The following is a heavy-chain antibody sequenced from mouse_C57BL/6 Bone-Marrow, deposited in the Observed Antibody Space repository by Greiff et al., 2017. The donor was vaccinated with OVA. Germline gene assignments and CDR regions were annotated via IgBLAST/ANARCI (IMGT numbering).Heavy chain of an antibody. Sequence: VQLQQSGAELVRPGASVKLSCTASGFNIKDDYMHWVKQRPEQGLEWIGWIDPENGDTEYASKFHGKATITADTSSNTAYLQLSSLTSEDTAVYYCTDHYYGSYYYAMDYWGQGTSVTVSS. D-gene: IGHD1-1*01. CDR1: GFNIKDDY. J-gene: IGHJ4*01. V-gene: IGHV14-4*01. CDR2: IDPENGDT. CDR3: TDHYYGSYYYAMDY.